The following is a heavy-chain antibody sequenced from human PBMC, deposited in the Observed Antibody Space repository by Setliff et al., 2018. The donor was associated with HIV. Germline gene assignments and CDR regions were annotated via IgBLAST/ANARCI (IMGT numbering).Heavy chain of an antibody. V-gene: IGHV1-69*05. CDR3: ASGKVGYCTNGVCHRLFDY. Sequence: ASVKVSCKASGGTFSSYAISWVRQAPGQGLEWMGGIIPIFGTANYAQKFQGRVTITTDESTSTAYMELSSLRSEDTAVSYCASGKVGYCTNGVCHRLFDYWGQGTLVTV. CDR2: IIPIFGTA. D-gene: IGHD2-8*01. CDR1: GGTFSSYA. J-gene: IGHJ4*02.